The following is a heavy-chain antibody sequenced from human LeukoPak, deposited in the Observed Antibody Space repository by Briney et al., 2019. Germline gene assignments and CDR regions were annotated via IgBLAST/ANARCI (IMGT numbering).Heavy chain of an antibody. V-gene: IGHV3-48*04. Sequence: GGSLRLSCAASGFTFTNYAMHWVRQAPGGGLEWLSYISAGSGTVFSADSVKGRFSISRDNARESLFLQMNSLRVDDTAVYYCTKDLGLRWMIWGRGTLVIVSS. J-gene: IGHJ2*01. CDR3: TKDLGLRWMI. D-gene: IGHD1-1*01. CDR2: ISAGSGTV. CDR1: GFTFTNYA.